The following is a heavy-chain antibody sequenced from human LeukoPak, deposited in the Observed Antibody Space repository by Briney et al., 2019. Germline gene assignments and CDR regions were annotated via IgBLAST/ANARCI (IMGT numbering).Heavy chain of an antibody. CDR2: IYYSGST. D-gene: IGHD5-18*01. V-gene: IGHV4-59*01. Sequence: SETLSLTCTVSGGSISSYYWSWIRQPPGKRLEWIGYIYYSGSTSYNPSHKSRVTISVDTSKNQISLKLSSVTAADTAVYYCARDLGVMVRAFDIWGQGTMVTVSS. J-gene: IGHJ3*02. CDR1: GGSISSYY. CDR3: ARDLGVMVRAFDI.